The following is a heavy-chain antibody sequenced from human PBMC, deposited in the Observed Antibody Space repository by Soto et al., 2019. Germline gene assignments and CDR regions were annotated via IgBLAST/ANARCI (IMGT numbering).Heavy chain of an antibody. Sequence: ASVKVSCKASGGTFSSYAISWVRQAPGQGLEWMGGIIPIFGTANYAQKFQGRVTITADESTSTAYMELSSLRSEDTAVYYCARDTSMYCSGGSCRDYWGQGTLVTVSS. D-gene: IGHD2-15*01. CDR3: ARDTSMYCSGGSCRDY. CDR2: IIPIFGTA. J-gene: IGHJ4*02. V-gene: IGHV1-69*13. CDR1: GGTFSSYA.